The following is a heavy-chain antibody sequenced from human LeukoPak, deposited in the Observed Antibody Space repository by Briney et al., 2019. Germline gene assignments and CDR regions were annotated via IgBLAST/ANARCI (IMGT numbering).Heavy chain of an antibody. CDR2: ISGSSGST. D-gene: IGHD5-12*01. V-gene: IGHV3-23*01. CDR1: GFTFSSYA. Sequence: PGGSLRLSCAASGFTFSSYAMSWVRQAPGKGLEWVSAISGSSGSTYYADSVKGRFTISRDNSKNTLYLQMNSLRAEDTAVYYCAKGSWLRFWDYSDYWGQGTLVTVSS. J-gene: IGHJ4*02. CDR3: AKGSWLRFWDYSDY.